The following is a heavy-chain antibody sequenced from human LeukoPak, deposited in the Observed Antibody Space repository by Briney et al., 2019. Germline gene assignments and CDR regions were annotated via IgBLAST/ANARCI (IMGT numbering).Heavy chain of an antibody. CDR2: IWYDGSNK. D-gene: IGHD1-7*01. Sequence: GGSLRLSCAASGFTFSSYGMHWVRQAPGKGLEWVAVIWYDGSNKYYADSVKGRFTISRDNSKNTLYLQMNSLRAEDTAVYYCARARLELDFFDYWGQGTLVTVSS. CDR1: GFTFSSYG. J-gene: IGHJ4*01. CDR3: ARARLELDFFDY. V-gene: IGHV3-33*01.